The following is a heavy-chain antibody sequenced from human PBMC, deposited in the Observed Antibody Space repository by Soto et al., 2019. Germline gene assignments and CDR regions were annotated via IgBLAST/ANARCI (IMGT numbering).Heavy chain of an antibody. CDR1: GGSFSGYY. CDR2: INHSGST. V-gene: IGHV4-34*01. Sequence: SETLSLTCAVYGGSFSGYYWSWIRQPPGKGLEWIGEINHSGSTNYNPSLKSRVTISVDTSKNQFSLKLSSVTAADTAVYYCARGRITGTLRNYYYYGMDVWGQGTTVTVSS. J-gene: IGHJ6*02. CDR3: ARGRITGTLRNYYYYGMDV. D-gene: IGHD1-7*01.